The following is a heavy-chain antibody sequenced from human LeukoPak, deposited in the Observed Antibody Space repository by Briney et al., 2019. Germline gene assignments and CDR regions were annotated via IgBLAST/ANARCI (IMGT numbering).Heavy chain of an antibody. CDR3: ARGKGDSSFKSSGYSGYFDY. Sequence: SETLSLTCAVYGGSFSGYYWSWIRQPPGKGLEWIGEINHSGSTNYNPSLKSRVTISVDTSKNQFSLKLSSVTAADTAVYYCARGKGDSSFKSSGYSGYFDYWGQGTLVTVSS. CDR2: INHSGST. V-gene: IGHV4-34*01. D-gene: IGHD6-19*01. J-gene: IGHJ4*02. CDR1: GGSFSGYY.